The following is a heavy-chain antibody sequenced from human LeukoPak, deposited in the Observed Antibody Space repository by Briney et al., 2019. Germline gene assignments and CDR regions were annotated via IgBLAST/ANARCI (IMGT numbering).Heavy chain of an antibody. CDR1: GFTFSSYG. CDR3: AKACTLLWFGELSMDV. J-gene: IGHJ6*04. Sequence: PGGTLRLSCAASGFTFSSYGMSWVRQAPGKGLEWVSAISGSGGSTYYADSVKGRFTISRDNSKNTLYLQMNSLRAEDTAVYYCAKACTLLWFGELSMDVWGKGTTVTVSS. V-gene: IGHV3-23*01. D-gene: IGHD3-10*01. CDR2: ISGSGGST.